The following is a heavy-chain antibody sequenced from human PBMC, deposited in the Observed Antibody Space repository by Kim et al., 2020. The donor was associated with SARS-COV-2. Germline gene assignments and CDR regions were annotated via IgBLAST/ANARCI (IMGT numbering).Heavy chain of an antibody. J-gene: IGHJ4*02. CDR2: INPSGGST. D-gene: IGHD6-13*01. CDR1: GYTFTSYY. CDR3: ARDRTPLGIAAAGTNLGY. Sequence: ASVKVSCKASGYTFTSYYMHWVRQAPGQGLEWMGIINPSGGSTSYAQKFQGRVTMTRDTSTSTVYMELSSLRSEDTAVYYCARDRTPLGIAAAGTNLGYWGQGTLVTVSS. V-gene: IGHV1-46*01.